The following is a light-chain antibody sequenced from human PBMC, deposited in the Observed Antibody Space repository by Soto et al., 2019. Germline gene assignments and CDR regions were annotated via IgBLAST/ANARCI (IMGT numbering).Light chain of an antibody. J-gene: IGLJ3*02. V-gene: IGLV2-14*01. Sequence: QSALTQPASVSGSPGQSITISCTGTSSDVGGYNYVSWYQQHPGKAPKLMIYEVSNRPSGVSNRFSGSKSGNTASLTISGLQAEDEADYYCSSYTSSSTLWVFGRGTKLTVL. CDR2: EVS. CDR1: SSDVGGYNY. CDR3: SSYTSSSTLWV.